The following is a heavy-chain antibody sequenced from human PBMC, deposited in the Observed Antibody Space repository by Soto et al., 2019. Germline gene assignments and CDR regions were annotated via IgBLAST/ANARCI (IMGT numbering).Heavy chain of an antibody. J-gene: IGHJ4*02. D-gene: IGHD3-10*01. CDR1: GFTFSMYW. CDR2: ISDDGSRA. Sequence: LGGSLRLSCTASGFTFSMYWMHWVRQVPGKGPEWVSRISDDGSRAGYADSVKGRFTISRDNAKNTLYLEMHVLRADDTAVYYCTRGPRPSSVGTGAFWGQGTPVTVSS. CDR3: TRGPRPSSVGTGAF. V-gene: IGHV3-74*01.